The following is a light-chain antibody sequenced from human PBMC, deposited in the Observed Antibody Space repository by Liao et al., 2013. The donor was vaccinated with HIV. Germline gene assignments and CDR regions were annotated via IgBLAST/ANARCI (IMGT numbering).Light chain of an antibody. CDR3: QVWDSSTALYV. Sequence: SYVMTQPPSVSVAPGKTARITCGGNNIGSKSVHWYQQKPGQAPVLVIYSDSDRPSGIPERFSGSNSGNTATLIISRVEAGDEADYYCQVWDSSTALYVFGTGTKVTVL. CDR2: SDS. CDR1: NIGSKS. V-gene: IGLV3-21*01. J-gene: IGLJ1*01.